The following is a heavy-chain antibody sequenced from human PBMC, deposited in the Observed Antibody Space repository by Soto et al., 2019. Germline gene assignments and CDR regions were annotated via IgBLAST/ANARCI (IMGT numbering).Heavy chain of an antibody. Sequence: QVQLQQWGAGLLKPSETLSLTCAVYGGSFSGYYWSWIRHPPGKGLEWIGEINHSGSTNYNPSLKSRVTISVDTSTNQFSLKLSSVTAADPAVYYCARVSGIYYYGMDVWGQGTTVTVSS. V-gene: IGHV4-34*01. D-gene: IGHD3-10*01. CDR2: INHSGST. CDR3: ARVSGIYYYGMDV. CDR1: GGSFSGYY. J-gene: IGHJ6*02.